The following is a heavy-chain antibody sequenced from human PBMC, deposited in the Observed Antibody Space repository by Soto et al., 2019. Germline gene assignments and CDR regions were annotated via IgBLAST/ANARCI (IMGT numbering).Heavy chain of an antibody. CDR1: GYSFTSYW. J-gene: IGHJ3*02. CDR3: ARMHEPPIVVVDAHDDFDI. V-gene: IGHV5-51*01. D-gene: IGHD2-15*01. CDR2: IYPGDSDT. Sequence: PGESLKISCKGSGYSFTSYWIGWVRQMPGKGLEWMGIIYPGDSDTRYSPPFQGQVTISADKSISTAYLQWSSLKASDTAMYYCARMHEPPIVVVDAHDDFDIWGQGTMVTVSS.